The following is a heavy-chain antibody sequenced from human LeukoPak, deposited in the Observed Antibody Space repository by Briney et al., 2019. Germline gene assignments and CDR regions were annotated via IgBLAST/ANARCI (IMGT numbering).Heavy chain of an antibody. CDR2: INPNSGGT. CDR3: ARGGFIVVVPAALPL. D-gene: IGHD2-2*01. Sequence: ASVKVSCKASGYTFTGYYMHRVRQAPGQGLEWMGWINPNSGGTNYAQKFQGRVTMTRDTSISTAYMELSRPRSDDTAVYYCARGGFIVVVPAALPLWGQGTLVTVSS. J-gene: IGHJ4*02. V-gene: IGHV1-2*02. CDR1: GYTFTGYY.